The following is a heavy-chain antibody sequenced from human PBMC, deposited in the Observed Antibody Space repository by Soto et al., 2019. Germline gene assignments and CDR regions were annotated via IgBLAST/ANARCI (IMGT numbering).Heavy chain of an antibody. D-gene: IGHD6-19*01. CDR3: ARGRVRYSSGWPEGPYNFDY. J-gene: IGHJ4*02. V-gene: IGHV1-46*03. Sequence: GASVKVSCKASGYTFTSYYMHWVRQAPGQGLEWMGIINPSGGSTSYAQKFQGRVTMTRDTSTRTVYMELRSLRSEDTAVYYCARGRVRYSSGWPEGPYNFDYWGQGTLVTVSS. CDR1: GYTFTSYY. CDR2: INPSGGST.